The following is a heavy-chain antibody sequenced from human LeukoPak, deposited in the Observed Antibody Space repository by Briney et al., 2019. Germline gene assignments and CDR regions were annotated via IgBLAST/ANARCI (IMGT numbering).Heavy chain of an antibody. Sequence: PSETLSLTCTVSGDSISSSSYYWGWIRQPPGKGLEWIGSIYYNGNINYNPSLKSRVTISVDTSKNQFSLKLSSVTAADTAVYYCARTVYDILTGNDYWGQGTLVTVSS. V-gene: IGHV4-39*01. CDR1: GDSISSSSYY. J-gene: IGHJ4*02. D-gene: IGHD3-9*01. CDR3: ARTVYDILTGNDY. CDR2: IYYNGNI.